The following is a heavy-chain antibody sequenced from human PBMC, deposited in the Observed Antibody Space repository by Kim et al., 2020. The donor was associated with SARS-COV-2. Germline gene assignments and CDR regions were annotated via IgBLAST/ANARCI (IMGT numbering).Heavy chain of an antibody. D-gene: IGHD3-10*01. CDR1: GYTFTSYG. Sequence: ASVKVSCKASGYTFTSYGISWVRQAPGQGLEWMGWISAYNGNTNYAQKLQGRVTMTTDTSTSTAYMELRSLRSDDTAVYYCARDLLWFEEGCSYFDYWGQGTLVTVSS. V-gene: IGHV1-18*04. CDR3: ARDLLWFEEGCSYFDY. J-gene: IGHJ4*02. CDR2: ISAYNGNT.